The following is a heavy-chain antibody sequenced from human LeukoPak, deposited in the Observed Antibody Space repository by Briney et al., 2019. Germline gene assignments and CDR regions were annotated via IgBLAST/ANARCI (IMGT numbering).Heavy chain of an antibody. D-gene: IGHD6-13*01. J-gene: IGHJ4*02. V-gene: IGHV1-2*04. CDR1: GYTFTSNY. Sequence: GASVKVSCKASGYTFTSNYIHWVRQAPGQGLEWMGWINPNSGGTNYAQKFQGWVTMTRDTSISTAYMELSRLRSDDTAVYYCARGGYSSSWYTGGDFDYWGQGTLVTVSS. CDR2: INPNSGGT. CDR3: ARGGYSSSWYTGGDFDY.